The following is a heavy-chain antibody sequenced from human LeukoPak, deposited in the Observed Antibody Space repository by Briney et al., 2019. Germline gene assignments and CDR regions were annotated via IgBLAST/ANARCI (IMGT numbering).Heavy chain of an antibody. D-gene: IGHD2-2*01. CDR2: IYSGGST. Sequence: GGSLRLSCAASGFTFSSYAMSWVRQAPGKGLEWVSVIYSGGSTYYADSVKARFTISRDNSKNTLYLQMNSLRAEDTAVYYCARERLYCSSTSCYGMDVWGQGTTVTVSS. CDR1: GFTFSSYA. CDR3: ARERLYCSSTSCYGMDV. V-gene: IGHV3-66*01. J-gene: IGHJ6*02.